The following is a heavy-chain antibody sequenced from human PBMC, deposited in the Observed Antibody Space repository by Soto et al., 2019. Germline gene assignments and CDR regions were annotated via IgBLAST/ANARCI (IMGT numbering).Heavy chain of an antibody. D-gene: IGHD6-6*01. Sequence: GASVKVSCKASGGTFSSYAISWVRQAPGQGLEWMGGIIPIFGTANYAQKFQGRVTITADESTSTAYMELSSLRSEDTAVYYCARDLAARPEGAFDIWGQGTMVPVSS. CDR3: ARDLAARPEGAFDI. CDR2: IIPIFGTA. V-gene: IGHV1-69*13. J-gene: IGHJ3*02. CDR1: GGTFSSYA.